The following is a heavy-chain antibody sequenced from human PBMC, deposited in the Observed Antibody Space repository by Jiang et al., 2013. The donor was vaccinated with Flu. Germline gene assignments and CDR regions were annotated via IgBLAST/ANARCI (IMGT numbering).Heavy chain of an antibody. J-gene: IGHJ4*02. CDR3: AKDRTGYSYGLFDY. CDR1: FSSYA. Sequence: FSSYASQLVRQAPGQGLEWMGGIIPXFDTTKYAQKFQGRVTITVDKSTSTAYMELSSLRSEDTAVYYCAKDRTGYSYGLFDYWGQGTLVTVSS. D-gene: IGHD5-18*01. V-gene: IGHV1-69*06. CDR2: IIPXFDTT.